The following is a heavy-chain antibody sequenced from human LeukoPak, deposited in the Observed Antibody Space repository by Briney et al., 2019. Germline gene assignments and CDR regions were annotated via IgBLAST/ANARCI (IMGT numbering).Heavy chain of an antibody. V-gene: IGHV3-30*18. D-gene: IGHD1-26*01. J-gene: IGHJ4*02. CDR1: GFTFSSYG. CDR3: AKDHRGGYYLAYFDY. CDR2: ISYDGSNK. Sequence: GGSLRLSCAASGFTFSSYGMHWVRQAPGKGLEWVTVISYDGSNKYYADSVKGRFTISRDNSKNTLYLQMNSLRAEDTAVYYCAKDHRGGYYLAYFDYWGQGTLVTVSS.